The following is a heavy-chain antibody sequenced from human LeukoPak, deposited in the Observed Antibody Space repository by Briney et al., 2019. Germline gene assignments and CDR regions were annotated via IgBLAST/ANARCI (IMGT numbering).Heavy chain of an antibody. V-gene: IGHV4-34*01. D-gene: IGHD6-13*01. J-gene: IGHJ6*03. CDR1: GGSFSGYY. Sequence: SETLSPTCAVYGGSFSGYYWSWIRQPPGKGLEWIGEINHSGSTNYNPSLKSRVTISVDTSKNQFSLKLSSVTAADTAVYYCARMFSSSWTNYYYYYMDVWGKGTTVTISS. CDR3: ARMFSSSWTNYYYYYMDV. CDR2: INHSGST.